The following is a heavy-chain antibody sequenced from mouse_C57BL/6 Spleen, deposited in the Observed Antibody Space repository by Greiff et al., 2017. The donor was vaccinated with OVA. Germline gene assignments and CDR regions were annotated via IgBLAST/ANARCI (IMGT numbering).Heavy chain of an antibody. Sequence: QVQLKESGAELVKPGASVKISCKASGYAFSSYWMNWVKQRPGKGLEWIGQIYPGDGDTNYNGKFKGKATLTADKSSSTAYMQLSSLTAEDSAVYFCARTGTSYFGDYWGQGTTLTVSS. CDR2: IYPGDGDT. J-gene: IGHJ2*01. V-gene: IGHV1-80*01. CDR1: GYAFSSYW. D-gene: IGHD3-1*01. CDR3: ARTGTSYFGDY.